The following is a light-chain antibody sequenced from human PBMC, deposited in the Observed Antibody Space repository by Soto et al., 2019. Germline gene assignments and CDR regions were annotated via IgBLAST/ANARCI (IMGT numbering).Light chain of an antibody. CDR2: GAS. CDR3: QQYNNWPPFT. V-gene: IGKV3-15*01. Sequence: EIVMTQSPATLSVSPGERATLSCRASQSVSSNLAWYQQKLGQAPRLVIYGASTRATGIPARFSGSGSGTKFTLTISSLQSEDFAVYYCQQYNNWPPFTFGPGTKVDVK. J-gene: IGKJ3*01. CDR1: QSVSSN.